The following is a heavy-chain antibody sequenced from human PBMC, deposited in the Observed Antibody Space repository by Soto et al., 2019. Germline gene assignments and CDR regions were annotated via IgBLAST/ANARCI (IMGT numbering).Heavy chain of an antibody. CDR3: AVNSGSNPWGDF. D-gene: IGHD1-26*01. CDR1: GGTFTSNV. CDR2: IIPIFITT. Sequence: QVHLVQSGAAVKNPGSSVKFSCTASGGTFTSNVISWVRQAPGQGLEWMVGIIPIFITTNYAQKFQGRLTMTADESTSTAYMELSSLRSEDTALYYCAVNSGSNPWGDFWGQGTPVTVSS. V-gene: IGHV1-69*01. J-gene: IGHJ4*02.